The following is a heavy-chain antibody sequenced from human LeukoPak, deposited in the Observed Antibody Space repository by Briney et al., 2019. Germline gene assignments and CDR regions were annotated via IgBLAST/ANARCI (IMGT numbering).Heavy chain of an antibody. V-gene: IGHV1-2*06. Sequence: ASVKVSCKASGYTFTGYYMHWVRQAPGQGLEWMGRINPNSGGTNYAQKFQGRVTMTRDTSISTAYMELSRLKFDDTAVYFCAREGLGVLGIDYWGQGTLVTVSS. CDR3: AREGLGVLGIDY. D-gene: IGHD2-8*01. CDR2: INPNSGGT. J-gene: IGHJ4*02. CDR1: GYTFTGYY.